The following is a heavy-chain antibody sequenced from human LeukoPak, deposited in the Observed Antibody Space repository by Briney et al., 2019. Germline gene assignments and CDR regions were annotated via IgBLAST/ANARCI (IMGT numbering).Heavy chain of an antibody. J-gene: IGHJ6*02. CDR3: ARDAGHQLSRRNYYAMDV. CDR2: IYYTGST. V-gene: IGHV4-59*01. Sequence: PSETLSLTCTVSGDSISSYYWSWIRQPPGKGLEWIGYIYYTGSTNYNPSLKSRITISSDTSKNQYSLKLSSVTAADTAVYYCARDAGHQLSRRNYYAMDVWGQGTTVTVSS. CDR1: GDSISSYY. D-gene: IGHD2-2*01.